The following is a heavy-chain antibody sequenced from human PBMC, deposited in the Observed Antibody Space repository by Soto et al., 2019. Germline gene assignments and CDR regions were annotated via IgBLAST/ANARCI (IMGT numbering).Heavy chain of an antibody. Sequence: EVQLVESGGGLIQPGGSLRLSCAASGFTVSSNYMSWVRQAPGKGLEWVSVIYSGGSTYYADSVKGRFTISRDNSKNTLDLQMNSLRAEDTAVYYCARGAYGDYPRFDYLGQRTLVTVSS. J-gene: IGHJ4*02. CDR2: IYSGGST. D-gene: IGHD4-17*01. CDR3: ARGAYGDYPRFDY. V-gene: IGHV3-53*01. CDR1: GFTVSSNY.